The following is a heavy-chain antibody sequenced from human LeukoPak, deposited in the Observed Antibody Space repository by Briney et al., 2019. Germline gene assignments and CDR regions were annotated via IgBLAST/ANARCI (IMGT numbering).Heavy chain of an antibody. CDR1: GFSFSNSW. J-gene: IGHJ4*02. CDR2: ISYDGSNK. V-gene: IGHV3-30-3*01. D-gene: IGHD3-10*01. Sequence: GGSLRLSCAASGFSFSNSWMHWVRQAPGKGLEWVAVISYDGSNKYYADSVKGRFTISRDNSKNTLYLQMNSLRAEDTAVHYCARDAAFYGSGSYYFQWGQGTLVTVSS. CDR3: ARDAAFYGSGSYYFQ.